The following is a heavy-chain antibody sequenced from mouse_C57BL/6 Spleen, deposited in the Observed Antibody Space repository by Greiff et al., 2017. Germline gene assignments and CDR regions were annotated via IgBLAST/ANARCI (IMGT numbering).Heavy chain of an antibody. CDR2: IYPYNGVS. V-gene: IGHV1-31*01. CDR3: AKETAQATPYYFDY. Sequence: EVQLQQSGPELVKPGASVKISCKASGYSFTGYYMHWVKQSHGNILDWIGYIYPYNGVSSYNQKFKGKATLTVDKSSSTAYMELRSLTSEDSAVYYCAKETAQATPYYFDYWGQGTTLTVAS. J-gene: IGHJ2*01. CDR1: GYSFTGYY. D-gene: IGHD3-2*02.